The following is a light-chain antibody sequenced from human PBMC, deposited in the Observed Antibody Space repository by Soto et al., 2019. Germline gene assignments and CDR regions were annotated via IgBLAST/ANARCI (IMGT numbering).Light chain of an antibody. CDR2: SDN. CDR3: AAWDDSLNGHWV. CDR1: SSNIGSNT. J-gene: IGLJ3*02. V-gene: IGLV1-44*01. Sequence: QSVLTQPPSASGTPGQRVTISCSGSSSNIGSNTVSWYQQLPGTAPKLLIYSDNQRPSGVPDRFSGSKSGTSASLAISGLQSADEADYYCAAWDDSLNGHWVFGGGTKLTVL.